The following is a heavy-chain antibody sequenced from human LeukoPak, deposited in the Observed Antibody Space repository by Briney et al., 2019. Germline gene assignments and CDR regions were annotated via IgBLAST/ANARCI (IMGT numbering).Heavy chain of an antibody. Sequence: GESLKISCKGSGYSFTSYWIGWVRQMPGKGLEWMGIIYPSDSDTRYSPSFQGQVTISADKSIRTAYLKWSSLKASDTAMYYCARPGTSSGWYKDAFDIWGQGTMVTVSS. D-gene: IGHD6-19*01. CDR3: ARPGTSSGWYKDAFDI. CDR2: IYPSDSDT. V-gene: IGHV5-51*01. CDR1: GYSFTSYW. J-gene: IGHJ3*02.